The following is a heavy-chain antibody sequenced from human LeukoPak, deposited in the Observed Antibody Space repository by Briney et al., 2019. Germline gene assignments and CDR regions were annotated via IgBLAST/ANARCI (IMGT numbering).Heavy chain of an antibody. J-gene: IGHJ4*02. CDR2: IWYDGSNK. CDR1: GFTFSSYG. CDR3: ARGVVDIVATIDY. D-gene: IGHD5-12*01. V-gene: IGHV3-33*01. Sequence: PGGSLRLSCAASGFTFSSYGMHWVRQAPGKGLEWVAVIWYDGSNKYYADSVKGRFTISRDNTKNTLYLQMNSLRAEDTAVYYCARGVVDIVATIDYWGQGTLVTVSS.